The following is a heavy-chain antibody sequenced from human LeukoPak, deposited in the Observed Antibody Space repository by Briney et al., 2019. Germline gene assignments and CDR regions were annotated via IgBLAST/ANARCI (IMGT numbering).Heavy chain of an antibody. D-gene: IGHD6-13*01. Sequence: ASVKVSCKASGYTFTSYYMHWVRQAPGQGLEWMGIINPSGGSTSYAQKFQGRVTMTRDTSTSTVYMDLSSLRSEDTAVYYCARVGAGGIPSIAAARLAFDYWGQGTLVTVSS. J-gene: IGHJ4*02. CDR3: ARVGAGGIPSIAAARLAFDY. V-gene: IGHV1-46*01. CDR1: GYTFTSYY. CDR2: INPSGGST.